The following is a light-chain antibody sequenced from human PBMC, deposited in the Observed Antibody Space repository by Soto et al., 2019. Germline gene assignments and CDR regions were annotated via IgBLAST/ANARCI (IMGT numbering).Light chain of an antibody. CDR2: GAS. CDR3: QQHNNWPLT. Sequence: EIVMTQSPATLSVSPGGRATLSCRASQSVSSNLAWYQQKPGQAPRLLVYGASTRATGIPARFSGSGSGTQFTLTITSLQSEDFAVYYCQQHNNWPLTFGGGTKVDIK. CDR1: QSVSSN. V-gene: IGKV3-15*01. J-gene: IGKJ4*01.